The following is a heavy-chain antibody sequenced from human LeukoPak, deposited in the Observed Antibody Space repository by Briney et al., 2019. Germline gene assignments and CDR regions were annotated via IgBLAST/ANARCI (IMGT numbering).Heavy chain of an antibody. CDR3: ARSQDYGDYKSRFDY. D-gene: IGHD4-17*01. J-gene: IGHJ4*02. CDR1: GDSVSSNSAA. V-gene: IGHV6-1*01. Sequence: PSQTLSLTCAISGDSVSSNSAAWNWIRQSPSRGLEWLGRTHYRSKWYNDFALSVKSRITINPDTSKNQFSLQLNSVTAADTAVYYCARSQDYGDYKSRFDYWGQGTLVTVSS. CDR2: THYRSKWYN.